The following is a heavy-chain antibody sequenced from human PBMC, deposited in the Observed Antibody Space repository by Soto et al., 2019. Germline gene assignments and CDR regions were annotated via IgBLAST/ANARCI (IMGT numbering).Heavy chain of an antibody. CDR1: GFTFGSYA. V-gene: IGHV3-23*01. D-gene: IGHD6-6*01. J-gene: IGHJ6*03. CDR2: ISGSGGDT. Sequence: GGSLRLSCAASGFTFGSYAMNWVRQAPGKGLEWVSSISGSGGDTYYADSVKGRFTISRDNSKNTLSLQMISLRAEDTAAYYCARLRYSSSAYYMDVWGKGTTVTVSS. CDR3: ARLRYSSSAYYMDV.